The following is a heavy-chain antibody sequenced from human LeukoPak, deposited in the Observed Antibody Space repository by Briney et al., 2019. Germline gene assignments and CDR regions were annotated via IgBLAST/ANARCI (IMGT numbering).Heavy chain of an antibody. CDR1: GFTFSSYA. CDR2: ISYDGSDK. J-gene: IGHJ4*02. CDR3: AKDILSSSWYGRLDY. V-gene: IGHV3-30*04. Sequence: GGSLRLSCAASGFTFSSYAMHWVRQAPGKGLEWVAVISYDGSDKYYADSVKGRFTISRDNAKNSLYLQMNSLRAEDTALYYCAKDILSSSWYGRLDYWGQGTLVTVSS. D-gene: IGHD6-13*01.